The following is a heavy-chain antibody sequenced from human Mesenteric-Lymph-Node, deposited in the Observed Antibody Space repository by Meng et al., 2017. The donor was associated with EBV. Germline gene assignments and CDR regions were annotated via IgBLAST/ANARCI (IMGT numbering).Heavy chain of an antibody. CDR1: GGSISSGGYY. D-gene: IGHD5-12*01. CDR2: IYYSGST. V-gene: IGHV4-30-4*01. CDR3: ARVEDIVATFDT. Sequence: QVQLQESGPGLVKPSQTLSLTCAVSGGSISSGGYYWSWIRQPPGKGLEWIGYIYYSGSTYYNPSLKSRVTISVDTSKNQFSLKLSSVTAADTAVYYCARVEDIVATFDTWGQGTLVTVAS. J-gene: IGHJ5*02.